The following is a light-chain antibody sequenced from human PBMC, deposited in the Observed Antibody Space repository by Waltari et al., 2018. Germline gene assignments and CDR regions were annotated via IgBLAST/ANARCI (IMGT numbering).Light chain of an antibody. CDR1: RLVAQS. CDR2: QGT. V-gene: IGLV3-1*01. J-gene: IGLJ2*01. CDR3: QAWDSRTAFVL. Sequence: SYELTQPPSVSVSPGQTATITCSGDRLVAQSPCWSTPRPGQSPVLVISQGTKRPSGIPERFSGSTSENTATLIISGAQALDEADYYCQAWDSRTAFVLFGGGTKLTVL.